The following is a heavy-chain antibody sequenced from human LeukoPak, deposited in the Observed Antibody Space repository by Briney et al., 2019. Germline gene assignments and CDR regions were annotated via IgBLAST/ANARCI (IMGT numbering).Heavy chain of an antibody. CDR2: ISHSGST. CDR1: GGSINNHY. Sequence: PSETLSLTCTVSGGSINNHYWSWIRQPPGKGLEWIGYISHSGSTNYNASLKSRVTMSVDTSKNQFSLKLSSVTAADTAVYYCARDYGFREGSGYDYYFDYWGQGTLVTVSS. V-gene: IGHV4-59*11. CDR3: ARDYGFREGSGYDYYFDY. J-gene: IGHJ4*02. D-gene: IGHD5-12*01.